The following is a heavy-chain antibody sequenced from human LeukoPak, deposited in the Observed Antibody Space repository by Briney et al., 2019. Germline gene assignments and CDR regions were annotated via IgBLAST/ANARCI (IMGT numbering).Heavy chain of an antibody. D-gene: IGHD3-10*01. CDR3: ARGSGSGSYYNDY. V-gene: IGHV4-34*01. J-gene: IGHJ4*02. CDR2: INQSGNT. Sequence: PSETLSLTCAVYGGSFSGYYWSWIRQPPGKGLEWIGEINQSGNTIYSPSLKSRLTILLDTPKNQFFLKLSSVTAADTAVYYCARGSGSGSYYNDYWGQGTLVSVSS. CDR1: GGSFSGYY.